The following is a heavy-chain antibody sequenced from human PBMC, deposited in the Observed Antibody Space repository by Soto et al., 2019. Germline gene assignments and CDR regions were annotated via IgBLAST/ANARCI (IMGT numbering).Heavy chain of an antibody. J-gene: IGHJ3*02. V-gene: IGHV3-33*01. CDR3: ARDHLHYDILTGDAFDI. Sequence: PGGSLRLSCAASGFTFSSYGMHWVRQAPGKGLEWVAVIWYDGSNKYYADSVKGRFTISRDNSKNTLYLQMNSLRAEDTAVYYCARDHLHYDILTGDAFDIWGQGTMVTVSS. CDR2: IWYDGSNK. CDR1: GFTFSSYG. D-gene: IGHD3-9*01.